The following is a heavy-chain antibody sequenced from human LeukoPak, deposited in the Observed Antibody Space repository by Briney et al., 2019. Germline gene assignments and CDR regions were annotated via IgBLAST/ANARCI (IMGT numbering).Heavy chain of an antibody. CDR1: GYSISSGYY. Sequence: KPSETLSLTCAVSGYSISSGYYWGWIRQPPGKGLEWIGYIYYSGSTNYNPSLKSRVTISVDTSKNQFSLKLSSVTAADTAVYYCARDYYDSSGYPGFDYWGQGTLVTVSS. CDR3: ARDYYDSSGYPGFDY. D-gene: IGHD3-22*01. CDR2: IYYSGST. V-gene: IGHV4-61*01. J-gene: IGHJ4*02.